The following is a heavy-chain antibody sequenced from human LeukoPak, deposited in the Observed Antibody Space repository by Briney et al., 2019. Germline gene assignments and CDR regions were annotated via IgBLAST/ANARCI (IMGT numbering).Heavy chain of an antibody. Sequence: SVKVSCKASGGTFSSYAISWVRQAPGQGLEWMGGIIPIFGTVNYAQKFQGRVTITADESTSTAYMELSSLRSEDTAVYYCARGGPPGIAVEWFDPWGQGTLVTVSS. D-gene: IGHD6-19*01. CDR2: IIPIFGTV. CDR3: ARGGPPGIAVEWFDP. CDR1: GGTFSSYA. V-gene: IGHV1-69*01. J-gene: IGHJ5*02.